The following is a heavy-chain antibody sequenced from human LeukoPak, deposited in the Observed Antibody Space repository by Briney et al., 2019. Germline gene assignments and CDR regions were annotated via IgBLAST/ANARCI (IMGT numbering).Heavy chain of an antibody. CDR2: VYTSGST. CDR1: GGSISSATYY. J-gene: IGHJ5*02. CDR3: ARGYSSSWYFNWFDP. D-gene: IGHD6-13*01. Sequence: SETLSLTCTASGGSISSATYYWSWIRQPAGKGLEWIGRVYTSGSTNYNPSLKSRVTISVDTSKNQFSLKLSSVTAADTAVYYCARGYSSSWYFNWFDPWGQGTLVTVSS. V-gene: IGHV4-61*02.